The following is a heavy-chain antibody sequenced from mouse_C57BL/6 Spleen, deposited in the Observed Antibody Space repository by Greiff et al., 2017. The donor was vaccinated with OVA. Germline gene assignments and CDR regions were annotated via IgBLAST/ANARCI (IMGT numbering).Heavy chain of an antibody. CDR2: INPNNGGT. CDR1: GYTFTDYN. J-gene: IGHJ1*03. V-gene: IGHV1-22*01. Sequence: EVQVVESGPELVKPGASVKMSCKASGYTFTDYNMHWVKQSHGKSLEWIGYINPNNGGTSYNQKFKGKATLTVNKSSSTAYMELRSLTSEDSAVYYCARVYDGYYGYFDVWGTGTTVTVSS. D-gene: IGHD2-3*01. CDR3: ARVYDGYYGYFDV.